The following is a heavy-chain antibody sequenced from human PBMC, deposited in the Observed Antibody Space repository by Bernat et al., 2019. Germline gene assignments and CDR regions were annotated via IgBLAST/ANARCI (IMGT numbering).Heavy chain of an antibody. Sequence: EVQLLESGGGLVQPGGSLRLSCAASGFIFSSYAMSWVRQAPGKGLEWVSVISGSGGITYYADSVKGRFTISRDNSKNTLFLQMNSLRAEDTAVYYCAKSKSGGYYRPVVASWGQGTLVTVSS. CDR1: GFIFSSYA. J-gene: IGHJ4*02. D-gene: IGHD3-22*01. V-gene: IGHV3-23*01. CDR2: ISGSGGIT. CDR3: AKSKSGGYYRPVVAS.